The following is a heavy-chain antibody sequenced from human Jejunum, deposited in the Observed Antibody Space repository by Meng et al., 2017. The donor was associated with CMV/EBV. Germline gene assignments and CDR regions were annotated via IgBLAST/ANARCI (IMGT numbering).Heavy chain of an antibody. Sequence: SGFTFCSYAMSWVRQSPGKGLVWVSALNGNSDSAYYARSVKGRFSISRDNPENTLFLQMNSLTAEDTAVYYCARVRYSAGWQFDLWGQGTLVTVSS. J-gene: IGHJ5*02. CDR1: GFTFCSYA. CDR3: ARVRYSAGWQFDL. D-gene: IGHD4/OR15-4a*01. CDR2: LNGNSDSA. V-gene: IGHV3-23*01.